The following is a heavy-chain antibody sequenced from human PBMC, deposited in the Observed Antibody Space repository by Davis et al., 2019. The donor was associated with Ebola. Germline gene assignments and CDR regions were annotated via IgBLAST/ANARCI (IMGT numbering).Heavy chain of an antibody. CDR1: GFTFTSYA. V-gene: IGHV3-23*01. CDR3: AKAQWTTAKLNFDY. CDR2: ISGPGGST. J-gene: IGHJ4*02. Sequence: PGGSLRLSCAASGFTFTSYAMSWVRQAPGKGLEWVSGISGPGGSTYYPDSVKGRFTISRDNSNNMLYLQMNSLRAEDTAVYFCAKAQWTTAKLNFDYWGQGTLVTVSS. D-gene: IGHD4-17*01.